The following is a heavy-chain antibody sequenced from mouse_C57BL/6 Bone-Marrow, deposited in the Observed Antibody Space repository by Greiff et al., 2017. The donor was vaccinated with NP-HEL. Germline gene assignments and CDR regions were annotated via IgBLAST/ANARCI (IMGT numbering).Heavy chain of an antibody. Sequence: VQLQQSGPELVKPGASVKISCKASGYAFSSSWMNWVKQRPGKGLEWIGRIYPGDGDTNYNGKFKGKATLTADKSSSTAYMQLSSLTSDDSAVYFGAREEDYYGGLACWREGTLVTVPA. D-gene: IGHD1-1*01. V-gene: IGHV1-82*01. J-gene: IGHJ3*01. CDR1: GYAFSSSW. CDR3: AREEDYYGGLAC. CDR2: IYPGDGDT.